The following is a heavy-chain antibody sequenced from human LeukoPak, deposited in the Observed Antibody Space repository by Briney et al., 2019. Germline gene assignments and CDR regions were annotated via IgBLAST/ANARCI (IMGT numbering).Heavy chain of an antibody. CDR3: AGSGYSSGYLFDY. V-gene: IGHV4-59*11. D-gene: IGHD5-18*01. Sequence: SETLSLTCTVSGGSITNQYWTWIRQPPGKGLEWIGYIYYSGNTNYNPSLKSRVTISVDTSKNQFSLKLSSVTAADTAMYYCAGSGYSSGYLFDYWGQGTLVTVSS. J-gene: IGHJ4*02. CDR2: IYYSGNT. CDR1: GGSITNQY.